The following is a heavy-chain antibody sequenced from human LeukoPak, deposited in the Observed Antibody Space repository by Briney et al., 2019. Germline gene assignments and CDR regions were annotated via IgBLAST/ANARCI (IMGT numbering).Heavy chain of an antibody. CDR1: GGTFSSYA. Sequence: SVKLSCKASGGTFSSYAISWVRQAPGQGLEWMGGLIPIFGTANHAQKFQGRVTITADESTSTAYMELSSLRSEDTAVYYCAREDYDYVWGSYRHNWFDPWGQGTLVTVSS. V-gene: IGHV1-69*13. J-gene: IGHJ5*02. CDR2: LIPIFGTA. CDR3: AREDYDYVWGSYRHNWFDP. D-gene: IGHD3-16*02.